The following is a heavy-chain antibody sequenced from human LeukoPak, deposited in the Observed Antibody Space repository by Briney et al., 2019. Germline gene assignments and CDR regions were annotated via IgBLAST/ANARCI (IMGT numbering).Heavy chain of an antibody. J-gene: IGHJ4*02. CDR1: GGSISSSSYY. V-gene: IGHV4-39*01. CDR2: IYYSGST. D-gene: IGHD6-13*01. Sequence: SETLPLTCTVSGGSISSSSYYWAWIRQPPGKGLEWIGSIYYSGSTFYSPSLKSRVTLSVDTSKNQFSLKLSSVTAADTAVYFCSRETTSTSWYWGQGTLVTVSS. CDR3: SRETTSTSWY.